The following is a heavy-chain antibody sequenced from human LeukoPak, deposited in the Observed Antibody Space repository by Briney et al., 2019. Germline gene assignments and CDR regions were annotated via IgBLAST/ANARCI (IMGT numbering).Heavy chain of an antibody. CDR2: ISSDGSNK. D-gene: IGHD5-18*01. CDR3: ARDRGYSYARFDY. CDR1: GFTFSSYA. Sequence: GGSLRLSCAASGFTFSSYAMHWVRQAPGKGLEWVAVISSDGSNKYYADSVKGRLTTSRDNSKNTLYLQMNSLRAEDTALYYCARDRGYSYARFDYWGQGTLVTVSS. J-gene: IGHJ4*02. V-gene: IGHV3-30*04.